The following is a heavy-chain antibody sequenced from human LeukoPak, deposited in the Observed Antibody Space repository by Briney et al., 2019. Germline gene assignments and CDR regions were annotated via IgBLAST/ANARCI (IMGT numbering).Heavy chain of an antibody. V-gene: IGHV3-66*01. D-gene: IGHD3-22*01. CDR3: ARDPATRDYYDSSGYLRGGY. CDR2: IYSGGST. J-gene: IGHJ4*02. Sequence: GSLRLSCAASGFTVSSNYMSWVRQAPGKGLEWVSVIYSGGSTYYADSVKGRFTISRDNSKNTLYLQMNSLRAEDTAVYYCARDPATRDYYDSSGYLRGGYWGQGTLVTVSS. CDR1: GFTVSSNY.